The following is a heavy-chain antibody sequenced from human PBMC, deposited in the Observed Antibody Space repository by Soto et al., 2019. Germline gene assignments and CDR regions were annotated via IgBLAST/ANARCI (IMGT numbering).Heavy chain of an antibody. CDR2: ISWNSGSI. Sequence: EVQLVESGGGLVQPGRSLRLSCAASGFTFDDYAMHWVRQAPGKGLEWVSGISWNSGSIGYADSVKGRFTISRDNAKNSLYLQMNSLRAEDTALYYCAKSTRGVIMRGSHYFDYWGQGTLVTVSS. CDR3: AKSTRGVIMRGSHYFDY. V-gene: IGHV3-9*01. D-gene: IGHD3-10*01. J-gene: IGHJ4*02. CDR1: GFTFDDYA.